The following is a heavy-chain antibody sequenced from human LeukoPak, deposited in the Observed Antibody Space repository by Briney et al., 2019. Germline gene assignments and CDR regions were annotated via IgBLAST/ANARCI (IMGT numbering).Heavy chain of an antibody. CDR1: GFTFSDYY. Sequence: GGSLRLSCAASGFTFSDYYMSWVRQAPGKGLEWVSSVSHDGRNTHYAASVKGRFTVSRDNSKNALSVQMNSLRAEDAALYYCAKGWTMFDSWSQGILVTVSS. D-gene: IGHD3/OR15-3a*01. CDR3: AKGWTMFDS. CDR2: VSHDGRNT. J-gene: IGHJ5*01. V-gene: IGHV3-23*01.